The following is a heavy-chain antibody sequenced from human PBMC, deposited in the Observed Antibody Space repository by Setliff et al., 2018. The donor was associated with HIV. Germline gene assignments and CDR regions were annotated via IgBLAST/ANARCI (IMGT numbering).Heavy chain of an antibody. CDR3: ASRYNSPSRPFDF. D-gene: IGHD3-9*01. CDR1: GFTSYSSA. Sequence: GGSLRLSCAASGFTSYSSAMSWVRQSPGQGLEWISSIPASGESTYYSDSVKGRFTISRDNSKNTLYLQMNSLRDEDTAIYYCASRYNSPSRPFDFWGQGTLVTVSS. V-gene: IGHV3-23*01. CDR2: IPASGEST. J-gene: IGHJ4*02.